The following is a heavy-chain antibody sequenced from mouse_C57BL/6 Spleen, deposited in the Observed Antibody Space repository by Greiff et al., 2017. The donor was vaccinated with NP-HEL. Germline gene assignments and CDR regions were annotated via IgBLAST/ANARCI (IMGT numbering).Heavy chain of an antibody. V-gene: IGHV1-81*01. CDR3: ARGDSSGYLYAMDY. J-gene: IGHJ4*01. CDR1: GYTFTSYG. Sequence: VQLQQSGAELARPGASVKLSCKASGYTFTSYGISWVKQRTGQGLEWIGEIYPRSGNTYYNAKFKGKATLTADKSSSTAYMELRRLTSADSAVYFCARGDSSGYLYAMDYWGKGTSVTVSS. D-gene: IGHD3-2*02. CDR2: IYPRSGNT.